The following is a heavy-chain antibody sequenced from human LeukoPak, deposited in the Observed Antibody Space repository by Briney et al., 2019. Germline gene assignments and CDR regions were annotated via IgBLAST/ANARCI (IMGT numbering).Heavy chain of an antibody. CDR1: GGSISSGDYY. Sequence: SQTLSLTCTVPGGSISSGDYYWSWIRQPPGKGLEWIGYIYYSGSTYYNPSLKSRVTISVDTSKNQFSLKLSSVTAADTAVYYCARFDYYSSGSYDASGAFDIWGQGTMVTVSS. D-gene: IGHD3-10*01. J-gene: IGHJ3*02. CDR2: IYYSGST. V-gene: IGHV4-30-4*01. CDR3: ARFDYYSSGSYDASGAFDI.